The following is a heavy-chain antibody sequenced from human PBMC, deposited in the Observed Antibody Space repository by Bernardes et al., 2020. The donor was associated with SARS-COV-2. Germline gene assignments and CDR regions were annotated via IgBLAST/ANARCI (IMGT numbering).Heavy chain of an antibody. CDR2: LNWNANRT. D-gene: IGHD2-15*01. J-gene: IGHJ6*02. V-gene: IGHV3-20*04. CDR1: GFTFDDYG. CDR3: VRDDYRYCSGGSCYYHMDV. Sequence: GGSLRLSCAASGFTFDDYGMNWVRQAPGKGLEWVSGLNWNANRTGYSDTVRGRFTISGDNVKNFLYLEMNSLRAEDTAFYFCVRDDYRYCSGGSCYYHMDVWGQGTTVTVSS.